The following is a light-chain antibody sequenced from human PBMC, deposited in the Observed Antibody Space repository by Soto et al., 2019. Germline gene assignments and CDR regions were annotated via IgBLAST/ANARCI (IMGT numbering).Light chain of an antibody. CDR2: GNK. V-gene: IGLV1-40*02. Sequence: QSVLTQPPSVSGVPGQKITISCTGSRSNIGAGYDVHWYQQFRGTAPKLLIYGNKNRPSGVPDRFSSSKSGTSASLAITGLQAEDEADYFCQSYDSGFSGLVFGGGTKVTVL. CDR1: RSNIGAGYD. CDR3: QSYDSGFSGLV. J-gene: IGLJ3*02.